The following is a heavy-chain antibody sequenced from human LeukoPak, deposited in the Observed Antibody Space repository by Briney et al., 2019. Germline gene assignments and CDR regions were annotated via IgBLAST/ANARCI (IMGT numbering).Heavy chain of an antibody. CDR3: ARGGATTFGLWGNAFDI. V-gene: IGHV3-7*01. J-gene: IGHJ3*02. D-gene: IGHD3-3*01. CDR2: IKQDGSEN. CDR1: GFTFNDYW. Sequence: GGSLRLSCAASGFTFNDYWMTWVRQAPGKGLEWGANIKQDGSENFYVDSVKGRFTISRDNAKNSLYLQMNSLRAEDTAVYYCARGGATTFGLWGNAFDIWGQGTMVTVSS.